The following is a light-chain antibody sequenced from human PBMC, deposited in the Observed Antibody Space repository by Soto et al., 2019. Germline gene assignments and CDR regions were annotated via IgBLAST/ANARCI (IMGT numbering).Light chain of an antibody. J-gene: IGKJ4*01. CDR3: QQYDEWALT. Sequence: DKLMSQSPATLSVSPGEIVTLSCRASQNIHNHMSWFLQKPGQTPRLLIYDAIIRDPDVPARFSGSWSGTEFTLTMNSLQSEDFAVSYGQQYDEWALTFGGGTKVEIK. V-gene: IGKV3-15*01. CDR2: DAI. CDR1: QNIHNH.